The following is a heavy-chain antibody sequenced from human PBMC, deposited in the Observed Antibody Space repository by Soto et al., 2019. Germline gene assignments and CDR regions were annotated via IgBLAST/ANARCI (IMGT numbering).Heavy chain of an antibody. D-gene: IGHD5-12*01. CDR3: ARVLGSGYPYFYYGMDV. J-gene: IGHJ6*02. Sequence: PGGSLRLSCAASGFTFSNYWMHWVRQTPGKGLVWVSHINSDGSSTTYADSVKGRFTTSRDNAQNTLYLQMDSLRAEDSALYYCARVLGSGYPYFYYGMDVWGQGTTVTVSS. V-gene: IGHV3-74*03. CDR1: GFTFSNYW. CDR2: INSDGSST.